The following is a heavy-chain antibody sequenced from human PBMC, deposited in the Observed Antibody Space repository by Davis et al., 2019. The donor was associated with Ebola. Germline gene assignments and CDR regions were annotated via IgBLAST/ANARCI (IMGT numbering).Heavy chain of an antibody. V-gene: IGHV3-48*02. CDR2: ITSSSSTI. D-gene: IGHD2-15*01. CDR3: ARGYCSTGGCYRGY. Sequence: GGSLRLSCAASGFTFSSYTMHWVRQAPGKGLEGVSYITSSSSTIYYADSVKGRFTISRDNAKNSLYLQMNSLRDEDTAVYYCARGYCSTGGCYRGYWGQGTLVTVSS. J-gene: IGHJ4*02. CDR1: GFTFSSYT.